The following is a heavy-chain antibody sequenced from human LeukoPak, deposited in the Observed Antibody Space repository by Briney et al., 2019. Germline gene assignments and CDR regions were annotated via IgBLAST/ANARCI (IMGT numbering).Heavy chain of an antibody. J-gene: IGHJ4*02. Sequence: GGSLRLSCAASGFTFSSYGMQWVRQAPGKGLGWVAVIWYDGSNKYYADSVKGRFTISRDNSKNTLYLQMNSLRAEDTAVYYCASSYSSSYYFDYWGQGTLVTVSS. CDR2: IWYDGSNK. CDR3: ASSYSSSYYFDY. D-gene: IGHD6-6*01. CDR1: GFTFSSYG. V-gene: IGHV3-33*01.